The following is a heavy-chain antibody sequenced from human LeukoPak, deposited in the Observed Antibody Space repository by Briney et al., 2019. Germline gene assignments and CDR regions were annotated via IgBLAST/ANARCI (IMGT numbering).Heavy chain of an antibody. Sequence: GGSLRLSCAVSGFTFSSQWMSWVRQAPGKGLEWVANVNQGGTEKYYVDSVKGRFTISRDNAENSLYLQMDSLRAEDTAVYYCAREHYFYYMDGWGKGTTVTVSS. V-gene: IGHV3-7*01. CDR1: GFTFSSQW. CDR2: VNQGGTEK. CDR3: AREHYFYYMDG. J-gene: IGHJ6*03.